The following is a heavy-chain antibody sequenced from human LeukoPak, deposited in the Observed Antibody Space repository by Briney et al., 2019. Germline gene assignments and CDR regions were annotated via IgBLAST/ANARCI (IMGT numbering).Heavy chain of an antibody. CDR3: ARAPRRVGATRNAFDI. J-gene: IGHJ3*02. V-gene: IGHV4-39*07. D-gene: IGHD1-26*01. Sequence: SETLSLTCTVSGGSISSSSYYWGWIRQPPGKGLEWIGSIYYSGSTYYNPSLKSRVTISVDKSKNQFSLKLSSVTAADTAVYYCARAPRRVGATRNAFDIWGQGTMVTVSS. CDR2: IYYSGST. CDR1: GGSISSSSYY.